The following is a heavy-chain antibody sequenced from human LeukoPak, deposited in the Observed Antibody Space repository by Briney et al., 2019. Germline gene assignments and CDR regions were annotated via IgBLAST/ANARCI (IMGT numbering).Heavy chain of an antibody. J-gene: IGHJ4*02. D-gene: IGHD5-24*01. CDR2: FHHSGST. Sequence: SETLSLTCSVSGYSISSGFYWDWIRQPPGKGLEWIGSFHHSGSTPYNPSLNSRVSISVDTSKDQLSLKLSSVTAADTAVYYCARREGYNFDYWGQGTLVTVSS. CDR1: GYSISSGFY. CDR3: ARREGYNFDY. V-gene: IGHV4-38-2*02.